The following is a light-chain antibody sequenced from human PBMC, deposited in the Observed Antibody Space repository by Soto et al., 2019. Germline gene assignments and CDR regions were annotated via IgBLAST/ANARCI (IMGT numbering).Light chain of an antibody. V-gene: IGKV3-20*01. CDR2: GAS. Sequence: VVTQSPATLDGSPGETVTLSCRASQSLSGNLAWYQQKPGQAPRLLIHGASSRATGIPDRFSGSGSGTDFTLTISRLEPEDFGVYYCQQYGRPFGQGTKVDIK. CDR3: QQYGRP. CDR1: QSLSGN. J-gene: IGKJ1*01.